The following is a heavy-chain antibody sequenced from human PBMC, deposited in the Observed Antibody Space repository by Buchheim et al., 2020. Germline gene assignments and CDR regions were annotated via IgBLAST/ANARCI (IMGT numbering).Heavy chain of an antibody. J-gene: IGHJ6*02. D-gene: IGHD1-26*01. CDR2: IWYDGSNK. Sequence: QVQLVESGGGVVQPGRSLRLSCAASGFTFSSYGMHWVRQAPGKGLEWVAVIWYDGSNKYYAESVKGRFTIYRDNSKNTLYLQMNSLRAEDTAVYYCARDLTATVFYYGMDVWGQGTT. CDR3: ARDLTATVFYYGMDV. V-gene: IGHV3-33*01. CDR1: GFTFSSYG.